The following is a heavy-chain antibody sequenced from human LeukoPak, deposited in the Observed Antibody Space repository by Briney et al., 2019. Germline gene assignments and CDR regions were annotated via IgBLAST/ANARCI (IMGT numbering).Heavy chain of an antibody. CDR3: AKARLTDYVWGRRTFYI. D-gene: IGHD3-16*01. CDR2: ISGSGGST. Sequence: GGSLRLSCAASGFTFSSYAMSWVRQAPGKGLEWVSAISGSGGSTYYADSVKGRFTISRDNAKKLLYLQMNRLTAQDTAGYYCAKARLTDYVWGRRTFYIWGQGKMVTISS. CDR1: GFTFSSYA. V-gene: IGHV3-23*01. J-gene: IGHJ3*02.